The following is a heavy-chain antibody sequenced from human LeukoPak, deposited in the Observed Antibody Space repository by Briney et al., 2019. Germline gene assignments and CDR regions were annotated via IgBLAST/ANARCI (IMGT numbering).Heavy chain of an antibody. CDR3: ARSPKTVSYGETRGYFDY. CDR2: IYYSGST. D-gene: IGHD4-17*01. Sequence: SETLSLTCTVSGGSISSSSYYWGWIRQPPGKGLEWIGSIYYSGSTYYNPSLKSRVTISVDTSKNQFSLKLSSVTAADTAVYYCARSPKTVSYGETRGYFDYWGQGSLVTVSS. CDR1: GGSISSSSYY. J-gene: IGHJ4*02. V-gene: IGHV4-39*01.